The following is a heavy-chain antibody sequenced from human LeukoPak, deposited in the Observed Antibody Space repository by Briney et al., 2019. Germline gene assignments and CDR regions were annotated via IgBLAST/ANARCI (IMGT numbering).Heavy chain of an antibody. D-gene: IGHD3-10*01. CDR3: ARSDGYGLVGI. CDR2: IKQDGSEK. CDR1: GFSFSRYW. V-gene: IGHV3-7*01. J-gene: IGHJ3*02. Sequence: GGSLRLSCAASGFSFSRYWMSWVRQAPGKGLEWVANIKQDGSEKNYVESVKGRFTISRDNAKNSLYLQTNSLRAEDTAVYYCARSDGYGLVGIWGQGTMVTVSS.